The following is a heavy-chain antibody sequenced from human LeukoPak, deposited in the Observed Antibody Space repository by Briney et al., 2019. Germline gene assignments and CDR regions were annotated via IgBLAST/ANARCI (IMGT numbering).Heavy chain of an antibody. CDR2: IYYSGST. Sequence: SETLSLTCTVSGGSISSSTYYWGWIRQPPGKGLEWIGSIYYSGSTYYNPSLKSRVTISVDTSKNQFSLKLSSVTAADTAVYYCARLYYYYYMDVWGKGTTATVSS. CDR1: GGSISSSTYY. J-gene: IGHJ6*03. CDR3: ARLYYYYYMDV. V-gene: IGHV4-39*07.